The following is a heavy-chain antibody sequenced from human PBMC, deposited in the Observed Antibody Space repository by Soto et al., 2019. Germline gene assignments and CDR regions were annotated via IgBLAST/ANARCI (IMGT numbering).Heavy chain of an antibody. CDR2: IIPIFGTA. CDR1: GCTFSIYA. V-gene: IGHV1-69*13. D-gene: IGHD6-6*01. CDR3: ARDSLEYSSVYGMDV. Sequence: EASVKVSCKACGCTFSIYAISWVRQAHGQGLEWMGGIIPIFGTANYAQKFQGRVTITADESTSTAYMELSSLRSEDTAVYYCARDSLEYSSVYGMDVWGQGTTVTVSS. J-gene: IGHJ6*02.